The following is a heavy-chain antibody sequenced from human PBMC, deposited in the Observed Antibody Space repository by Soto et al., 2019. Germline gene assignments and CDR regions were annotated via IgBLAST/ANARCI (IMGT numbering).Heavy chain of an antibody. J-gene: IGHJ3*02. V-gene: IGHV1-46*01. Sequence: GASVKVSCKASGYTFTSYYMHWVRQAPGQGLEWMGIINPSGGSTSYAQKFQGRVTMTRDTSTSTVYMELSSLRSEDTAVYYCARGRGVYCSGGSCSDPDAFDIWGQGTMVTVSS. CDR1: GYTFTSYY. D-gene: IGHD2-15*01. CDR3: ARGRGVYCSGGSCSDPDAFDI. CDR2: INPSGGST.